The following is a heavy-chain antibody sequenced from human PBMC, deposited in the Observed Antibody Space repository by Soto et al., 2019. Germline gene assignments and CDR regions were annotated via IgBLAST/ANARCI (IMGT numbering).Heavy chain of an antibody. V-gene: IGHV4-31*03. D-gene: IGHD6-13*01. Sequence: PSETLSVTCTVSVGSISSGGYYWSWIRQHPGKGLEWIGYIYYSGSTYYNPSLKSRVTISVDTSKNQFSLKLSSVTAADTAVYYCARSGIENWFDPWGQGTLVTVSS. CDR2: IYYSGST. CDR3: ARSGIENWFDP. CDR1: VGSISSGGYY. J-gene: IGHJ5*02.